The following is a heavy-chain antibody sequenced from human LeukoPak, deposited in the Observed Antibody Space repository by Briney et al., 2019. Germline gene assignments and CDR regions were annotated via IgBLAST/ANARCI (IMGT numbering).Heavy chain of an antibody. CDR2: INHSGST. V-gene: IGHV4-34*01. CDR3: ARAAPKYCSGGSCSGTDY. CDR1: GGSLSGYY. Sequence: SETLSLTCAVYGGSLSGYYWSWIRQPPGKGLEWIGEINHSGSTNYNPSLKSRVTISVDTSKNQFSLKLSSVTAADTAVYYCARAAPKYCSGGSCSGTDYWGQGTLVTVSS. D-gene: IGHD2-15*01. J-gene: IGHJ4*02.